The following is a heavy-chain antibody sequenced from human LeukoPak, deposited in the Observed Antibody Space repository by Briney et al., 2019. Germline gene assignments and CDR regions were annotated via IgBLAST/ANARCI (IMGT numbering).Heavy chain of an antibody. CDR3: ARVSGSSSVRGMDV. Sequence: SGGSLRLSCAASGFTFSSYWMSWVRQAPGKGLEWVANIKQDGSEKYYVDSVKGRFTISRDNAKNSLYLQMNSLRAEDTAVYYCARVSGSSSVRGMDVWGKGTTVTVSS. V-gene: IGHV3-7*01. D-gene: IGHD6-6*01. CDR1: GFTFSSYW. CDR2: IKQDGSEK. J-gene: IGHJ6*04.